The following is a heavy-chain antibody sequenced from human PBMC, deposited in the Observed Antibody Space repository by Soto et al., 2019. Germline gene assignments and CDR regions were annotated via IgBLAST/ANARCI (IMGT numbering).Heavy chain of an antibody. D-gene: IGHD4-4*01. CDR1: GGTFSSYA. CDR2: IIPIFGTA. Sequence: QVQLVQSGAEVKKPGSSVKVSCKASGGTFSSYAISWVRQAPGQGLEWMGGIIPIFGTANYAQKFQGRGTITADESTSPAYMELSSLRSEDTAVYYCARAPLDSMDYYYGMDVWGQGTTVTVSS. J-gene: IGHJ6*02. CDR3: ARAPLDSMDYYYGMDV. V-gene: IGHV1-69*12.